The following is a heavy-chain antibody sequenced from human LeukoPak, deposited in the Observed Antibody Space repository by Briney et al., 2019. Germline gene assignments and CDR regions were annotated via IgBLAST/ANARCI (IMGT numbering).Heavy chain of an antibody. CDR1: GGTFSSYA. J-gene: IGHJ4*02. D-gene: IGHD5-12*01. CDR3: ARTAEMATMRRGFDY. V-gene: IGHV1-69*13. Sequence: SVKVSCKASGGTFSSYAISWVRQAPGQGLEWMGGIIPIFGTANCAQKFQGRVTITADESTSTAYMELSSLRSEDTAVYYCARTAEMATMRRGFDYWGQGTLVTVSS. CDR2: IIPIFGTA.